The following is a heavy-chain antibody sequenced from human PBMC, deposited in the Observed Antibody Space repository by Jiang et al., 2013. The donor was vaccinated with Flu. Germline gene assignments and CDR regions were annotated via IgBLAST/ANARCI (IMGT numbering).Heavy chain of an antibody. D-gene: IGHD3-22*01. J-gene: IGHJ4*02. CDR2: IYYSGST. CDR1: GGSISSYY. V-gene: IGHV4-59*08. CDR3: ARHEYDSSGYYWGY. Sequence: GSGLVKPSETLSLTCTVSGGSISSYYWSWIRQPPGKGLEWIGYIYYSGSTNYNPSLKSRVTISVDTSKNQFSLKLSSVTAADTAVYYCARHEYDSSGYYWGYWGQGTLVTVSS.